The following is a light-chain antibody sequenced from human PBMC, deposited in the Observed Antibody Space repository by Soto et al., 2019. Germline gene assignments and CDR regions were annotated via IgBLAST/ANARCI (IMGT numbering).Light chain of an antibody. V-gene: IGLV2-14*01. CDR2: EVS. Sequence: QSALTQPASVSGSPGQSITISCTGTSSDFNGYNYVSWYQQHPGKAPKLIIYEVSNRPSGASNRISGSKSGNTASLTISGLQAEDEADYYCSSFTSNGILVFGGGTQLTVL. J-gene: IGLJ3*02. CDR3: SSFTSNGILV. CDR1: SSDFNGYNY.